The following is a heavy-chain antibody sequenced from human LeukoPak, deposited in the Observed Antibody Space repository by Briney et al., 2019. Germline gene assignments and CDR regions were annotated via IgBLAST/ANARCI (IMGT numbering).Heavy chain of an antibody. J-gene: IGHJ5*02. CDR3: ARDATAAAGTNWFDP. V-gene: IGHV1-2*02. CDR2: INPNSGGT. D-gene: IGHD6-13*01. Sequence: GASVKVSCKASGYTFTGYYMHWVRQAPGQGLEWMGWINPNSGGTNYAQKFQGRVTMTRDTSISTAYMELSRLRSDDTAVYYCARDATAAAGTNWFDPWGQGTLVTVSS. CDR1: GYTFTGYY.